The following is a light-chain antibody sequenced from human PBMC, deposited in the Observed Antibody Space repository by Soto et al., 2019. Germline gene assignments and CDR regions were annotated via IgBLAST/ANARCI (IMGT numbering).Light chain of an antibody. J-gene: IGKJ4*01. CDR3: EPYGSAVT. CDR1: ESVSSHY. CDR2: GTG. V-gene: IGKV3-20*01. Sequence: EIVMTQSPGTLSLSPGERATLSCRASESVSSHYIGWYQQRRGQAPRLLIYGTGNRVPGIPDRFSGAGAGTDFTLTITRLEPVDFAVYYCEPYGSAVTFGGRTRVDIK.